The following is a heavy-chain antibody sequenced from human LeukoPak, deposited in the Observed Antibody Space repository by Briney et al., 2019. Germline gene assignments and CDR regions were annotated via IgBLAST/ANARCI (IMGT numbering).Heavy chain of an antibody. J-gene: IGHJ4*02. CDR1: GGSISSYY. D-gene: IGHD1-26*01. CDR3: ARSNDPNGSYRRPFNY. Sequence: SETLSLTCTVSGGSISSYYWSWIRQPPGKGLEWIGCLYYSGSTNYNPSLKSRVTISVDTSKNQFSLKLTSVTAADTAVYYCARSNDPNGSYRRPFNYWGQGTLVTDSS. V-gene: IGHV4-59*01. CDR2: LYYSGST.